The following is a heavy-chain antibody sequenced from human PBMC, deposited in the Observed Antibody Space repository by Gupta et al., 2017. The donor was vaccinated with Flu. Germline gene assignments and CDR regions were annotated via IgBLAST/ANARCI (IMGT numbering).Heavy chain of an antibody. CDR2: IYYSGNT. CDR1: GASISRYH. D-gene: IGHD3-16*01. J-gene: IGHJ6*02. V-gene: IGHV4-59*01. Sequence: LLQESGPGVLKPSETLSLTCTVSGASISRYHWRWIRQPPGKGLEWIGNIYYSGNTNYNPSLKSRVTMSVGTSQNQFTLNLRSVTTADTAVYYCTRDGLGPWDYYYGMDVWGQGTTITVSS. CDR3: TRDGLGPWDYYYGMDV.